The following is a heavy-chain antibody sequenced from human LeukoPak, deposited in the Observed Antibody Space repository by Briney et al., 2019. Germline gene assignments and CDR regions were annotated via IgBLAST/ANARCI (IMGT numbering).Heavy chain of an antibody. J-gene: IGHJ4*02. D-gene: IGHD4-23*01. CDR3: ARGGFYGGKVDY. V-gene: IGHV3-74*01. CDR2: INSDGSST. CDR1: GFTFSSYW. Sequence: PGGSLRLSSAASGFTFSSYWMHWVRHAPGQGLVWVSRINSDGSSTSYADSVKGRFTISRDNAKNTLYLQMNSLRAEDTAVYYCARGGFYGGKVDYWGQGTLVTVSS.